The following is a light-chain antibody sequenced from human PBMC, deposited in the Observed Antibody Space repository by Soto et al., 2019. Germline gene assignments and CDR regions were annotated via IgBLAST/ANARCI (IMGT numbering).Light chain of an antibody. CDR2: WAS. J-gene: IGKJ2*01. Sequence: DIVMTQSPDSLPVSLGERATIDCKSSQNVLYSSNNKSYLAWYQQKPGQPPKLLIYWASTRESGVPDRFSGSGSRTDFTLTISSLQAEDVAVYYCQQYYNSPYTFGQGTKVEIK. CDR1: QNVLYSSNNKSY. V-gene: IGKV4-1*01. CDR3: QQYYNSPYT.